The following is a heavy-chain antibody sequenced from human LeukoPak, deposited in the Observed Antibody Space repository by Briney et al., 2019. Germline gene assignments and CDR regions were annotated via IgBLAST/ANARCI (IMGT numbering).Heavy chain of an antibody. D-gene: IGHD3-10*01. Sequence: SETLSLTCTVSGGSISSYYWSRIRQPPGKGLEWIGYVYYSGSTNYNPSLKSRVTISIDTSRTQFSLKLSSVTAADTAVYYCARSELLWFGGVNSGFDYWGQGTLVTVSS. CDR3: ARSELLWFGGVNSGFDY. CDR1: GGSISSYY. J-gene: IGHJ4*02. V-gene: IGHV4-59*01. CDR2: VYYSGST.